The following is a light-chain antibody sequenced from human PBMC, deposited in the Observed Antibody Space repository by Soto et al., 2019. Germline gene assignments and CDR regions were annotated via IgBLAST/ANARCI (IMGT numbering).Light chain of an antibody. CDR1: QDIRGD. J-gene: IGKJ1*01. Sequence: AIRVAQSPSSLSASVGDRVTITCRASQDIRGDLGWYQLKPGKAPKLLIYAASTLQSGVPSRFSGSGSGTEFTLTISSLQPEDFGTYYCLQDFNFPQTFGQGTKVEIK. CDR3: LQDFNFPQT. V-gene: IGKV1-6*01. CDR2: AAS.